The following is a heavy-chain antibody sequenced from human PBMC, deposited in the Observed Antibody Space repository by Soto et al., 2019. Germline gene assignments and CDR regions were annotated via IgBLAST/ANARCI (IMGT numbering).Heavy chain of an antibody. CDR3: ARLGYSSGWPPNY. CDR2: IYSGGST. Sequence: EVQLVETGGGLIQPGGSLRLSCAASGFTVSSNYMSWFRQAPGKGLEWVPVIYSGGSTYYADSVKGRFTISRDNSKNTLYLQMNSLRAEDSAVYYCARLGYSSGWPPNYWGPGTLVTVSS. J-gene: IGHJ4*02. D-gene: IGHD6-19*01. CDR1: GFTVSSNY. V-gene: IGHV3-53*02.